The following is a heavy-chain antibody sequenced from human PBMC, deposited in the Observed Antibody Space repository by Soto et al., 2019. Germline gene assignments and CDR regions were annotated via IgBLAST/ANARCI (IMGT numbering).Heavy chain of an antibody. CDR2: TYYRSKWYN. V-gene: IGHV6-1*01. Sequence: SQTLSLTCAISGDSVSSNSVAWNWIRQSPSRGLEWLGRTYYRSKWYNDYAVSVKSRITIHPDTSKNQFSLQLNSVTPEDTAVYYCARTLAYCSSTSCYAPWFDSWGQGTLVTVS. CDR1: GDSVSSNSVA. J-gene: IGHJ5*01. D-gene: IGHD2-2*01. CDR3: ARTLAYCSSTSCYAPWFDS.